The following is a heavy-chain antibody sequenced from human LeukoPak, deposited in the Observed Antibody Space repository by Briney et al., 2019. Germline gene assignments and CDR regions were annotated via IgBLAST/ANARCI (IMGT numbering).Heavy chain of an antibody. CDR1: GGSISSYY. Sequence: PSETLSLTCTVSGGSISSYYWSWIRQPPGKGLEWIGYIYYSGSTNYNPSLKSRVTISVDTSKNQFSLKLSSVTAADTAVYYCARPYNYYYYYYMDAWGKGTTVTVSS. V-gene: IGHV4-59*12. CDR3: ARPYNYYYYYYMDA. CDR2: IYYSGST. D-gene: IGHD2-21*01. J-gene: IGHJ6*03.